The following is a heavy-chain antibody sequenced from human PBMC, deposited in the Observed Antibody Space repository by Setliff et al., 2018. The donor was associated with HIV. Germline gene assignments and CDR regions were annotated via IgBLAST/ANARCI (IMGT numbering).Heavy chain of an antibody. CDR1: GSAISNDYY. D-gene: IGHD3-3*01. V-gene: IGHV4-38-2*01. CDR2: IYLSGST. Sequence: PSETLSLTCAVSGSAISNDYYWGWIRQPPGKGLEWIGSIYLSGSTYYNPSLKSRVTISPDTSKNQFSLKLSSVTSADTARYYCARGPLTIFGVVIIPNYFGYWGQGTLVTVSS. J-gene: IGHJ4*02. CDR3: ARGPLTIFGVVIIPNYFGY.